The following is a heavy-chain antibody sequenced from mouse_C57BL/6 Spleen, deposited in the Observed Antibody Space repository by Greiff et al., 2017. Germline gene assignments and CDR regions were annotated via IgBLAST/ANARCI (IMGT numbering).Heavy chain of an antibody. CDR3: ARRPAYGWFAY. CDR2: INPNNGGT. Sequence: EVQLQQSGPELVKPGASVKISCKASGYTFTDYYMNWVKQSHGKSLEWIGDINPNNGGTSYNQKFKGKATLTVDTSSSTAYMELRSLTSEDSAVYYCARRPAYGWFAYGGQGTLVTVSA. J-gene: IGHJ3*01. D-gene: IGHD1-1*01. V-gene: IGHV1-26*01. CDR1: GYTFTDYY.